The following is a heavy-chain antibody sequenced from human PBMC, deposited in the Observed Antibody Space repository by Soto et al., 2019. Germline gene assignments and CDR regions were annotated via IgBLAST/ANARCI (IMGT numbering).Heavy chain of an antibody. J-gene: IGHJ6*02. CDR3: SKVLGFCSSSSCSREAYYYYGMDV. CDR1: GITFSSTR. D-gene: IGHD2-2*01. CDR2: ISDDGGNK. V-gene: IGHV3-30*18. Sequence: PGGTLRLSCVASGITFSSTRLNRGRHGKGQGLARVAVISDDGGNKCYTDSVKGRFSISRDNLKNTLYLQMNNLRAEDSAVYECSKVLGFCSSSSCSREAYYYYGMDVWGQGTTVTVSS.